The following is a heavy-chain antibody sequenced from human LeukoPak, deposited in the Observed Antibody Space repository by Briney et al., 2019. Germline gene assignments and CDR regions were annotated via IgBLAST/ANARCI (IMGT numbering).Heavy chain of an antibody. CDR1: GGSISSSSYY. Sequence: SETLSLTCTVSGGSISSSSYYWGWIRQPPGKGLEWIGSINYSGSTYYNPSLKSRVTISVDTSKNQFSLQLGSVTAADTAAYYCARVLRFLEWSFDYWGQGTLVTVSS. CDR2: INYSGST. J-gene: IGHJ4*02. V-gene: IGHV4-39*01. CDR3: ARVLRFLEWSFDY. D-gene: IGHD3-3*01.